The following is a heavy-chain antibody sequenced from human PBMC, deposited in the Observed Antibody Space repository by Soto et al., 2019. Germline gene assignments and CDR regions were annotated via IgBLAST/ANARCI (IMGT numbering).Heavy chain of an antibody. CDR3: ARRGYSSGWYYFDY. D-gene: IGHD6-19*01. J-gene: IGHJ4*02. CDR1: GGSISSYY. Sequence: SETLSLTCTVSGGSISSYYWSWIRQPPGKGPEWIGYIYYSGSTNYNPSLKSRVTISVDTSKNQFSLKLSSVTAADTAVYYCARRGYSSGWYYFDYWGQGALVTVSS. V-gene: IGHV4-59*01. CDR2: IYYSGST.